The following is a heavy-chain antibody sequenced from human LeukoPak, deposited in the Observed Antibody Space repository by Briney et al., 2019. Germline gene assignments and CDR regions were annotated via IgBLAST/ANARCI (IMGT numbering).Heavy chain of an antibody. D-gene: IGHD6-13*01. V-gene: IGHV1-8*02. CDR3: ARGGQQLDAFDY. J-gene: IGHJ4*02. Sequence: ASVKVSCTASGYTFTSYGISWVRQATGQGLEWMGWMNPNSGNTGYAQKFQGRVTMTRNTSISTAYMELSSLRSEDTAVYYCARGGQQLDAFDYWGQGTLVTVSS. CDR2: MNPNSGNT. CDR1: GYTFTSYG.